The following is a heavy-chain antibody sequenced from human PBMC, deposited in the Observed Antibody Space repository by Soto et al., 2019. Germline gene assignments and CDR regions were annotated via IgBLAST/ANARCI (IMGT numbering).Heavy chain of an antibody. CDR1: GGSFSGYY. D-gene: IGHD6-19*01. J-gene: IGHJ4*02. CDR3: ARWRTDSGRETDFDY. CDR2: INHSGST. Sequence: QVQLQQWGAGLLKPSETLSLTCAVYGGSFSGYYWSWIRQPPGKGLEWIGEINHSGSTNYNPSLKRLVTITVDTAKSQFSLKLSSVTAADTAVYYCARWRTDSGRETDFDYWGQGTLVTVSS. V-gene: IGHV4-34*01.